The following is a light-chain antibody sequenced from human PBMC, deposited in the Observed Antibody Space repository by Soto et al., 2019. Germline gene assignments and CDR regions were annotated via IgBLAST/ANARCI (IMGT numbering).Light chain of an antibody. CDR1: SSSIGNNA. CDR2: SNI. J-gene: IGLJ3*02. CDR3: ATWDSTLDGRV. V-gene: IGLV1-44*01. Sequence: QLVLTQPPSASGTPGQRVTISCSGSSSSIGNNAVNWYQQLPGTAPKLLIFSNIQRPSGVPHRFSGSKSGTSASLSIDGLQSEDEADYYCATWDSTLDGRVFGGGTKLTVL.